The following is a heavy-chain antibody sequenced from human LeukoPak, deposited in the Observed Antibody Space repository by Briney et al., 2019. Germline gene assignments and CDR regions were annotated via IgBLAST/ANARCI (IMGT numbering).Heavy chain of an antibody. J-gene: IGHJ4*02. CDR2: INPSGGST. CDR3: ARGSSNYDILTGYFDY. Sequence: ASVKVSCKASGYTFTSYYMHWARQAPGQGLEWMGIINPSGGSTSYAQKFQGRVTMTRDTSTSTVYMELSSLRSEDTAVYYCARGSSNYDILTGYFDYWGQGTLVTVSS. D-gene: IGHD3-9*01. V-gene: IGHV1-46*01. CDR1: GYTFTSYY.